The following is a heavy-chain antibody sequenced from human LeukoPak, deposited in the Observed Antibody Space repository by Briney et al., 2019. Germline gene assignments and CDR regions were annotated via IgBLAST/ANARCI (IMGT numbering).Heavy chain of an antibody. Sequence: PSETLSLTCTVSGGSISSYYWSWIRQPPGKGLEYIGHIHYSGSTNYNPSLKSRVTISEDTSKNQFSLKLTSVTAADTAVYYCSRENGAFSPFGYWGQGTLVTVLS. CDR2: IHYSGST. J-gene: IGHJ4*02. CDR3: SRENGAFSPFGY. CDR1: GGSISSYY. D-gene: IGHD2-8*01. V-gene: IGHV4-59*12.